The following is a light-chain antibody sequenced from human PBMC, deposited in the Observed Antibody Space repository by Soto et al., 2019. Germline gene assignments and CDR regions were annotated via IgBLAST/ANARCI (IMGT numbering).Light chain of an antibody. J-gene: IGKJ5*01. Sequence: DIQMTQSPSTLSASIGDRVTITCRASQSISSWLAWYQQKPGKAPKLLIYAASTLQSGVPSRFSGSGSGTDFTLTISSLQPEDFATYYCQELNSYPRTFGQGTRLEIK. CDR3: QELNSYPRT. CDR2: AAS. V-gene: IGKV1-5*01. CDR1: QSISSW.